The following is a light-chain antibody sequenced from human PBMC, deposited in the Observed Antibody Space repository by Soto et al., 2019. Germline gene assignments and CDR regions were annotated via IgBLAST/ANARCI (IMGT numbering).Light chain of an antibody. CDR3: ATWDDSLNGVV. CDR1: SSNIGTNT. CDR2: SND. Sequence: QSVLTQPPSASGTPGQRVSISCSGGSSNIGTNTVNWYQHLPGTAPKLLIFSNDERPSGVPDRFSGSKSGTSASLAISGLQSDDDADYYCATWDDSLNGVVFGGGTKVTVL. V-gene: IGLV1-44*01. J-gene: IGLJ2*01.